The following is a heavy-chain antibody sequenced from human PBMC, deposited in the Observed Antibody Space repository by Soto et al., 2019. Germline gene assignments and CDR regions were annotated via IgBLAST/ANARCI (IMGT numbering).Heavy chain of an antibody. D-gene: IGHD3-3*01. J-gene: IGHJ4*02. CDR1: GGSIGSYY. V-gene: IGHV4-59*08. Sequence: QVQLQESGPGLVKPSETLSLTCSVSGGSIGSYYWSWIRQPPGKGLEWIGYIYYSGSTNYNPSLKSRVTISVATSKTQFSRTLSSVAAAATAVYYCARGGWRQIDYWGQGTLVTVSS. CDR2: IYYSGST. CDR3: ARGGWRQIDY.